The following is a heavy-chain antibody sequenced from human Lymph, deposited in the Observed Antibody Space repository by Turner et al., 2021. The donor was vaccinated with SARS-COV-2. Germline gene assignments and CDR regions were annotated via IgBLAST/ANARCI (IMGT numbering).Heavy chain of an antibody. V-gene: IGHV3-30*04. Sequence: QVQLVESGGGVVQPGRSLRLSCAASGFTFSTYAIHWVRQAAGKGLEWVAVISYDGSNKYYADSVKGRLTISRDNSKNTLYLQMNSLRAEDTAVYYCARYGSGGYFYYGLDVWGQGTTVTVSS. CDR3: ARYGSGGYFYYGLDV. CDR1: GFTFSTYA. CDR2: ISYDGSNK. J-gene: IGHJ6*02. D-gene: IGHD3-10*01.